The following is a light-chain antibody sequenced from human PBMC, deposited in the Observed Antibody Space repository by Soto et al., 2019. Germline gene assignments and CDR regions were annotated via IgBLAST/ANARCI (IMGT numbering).Light chain of an antibody. CDR3: CSYAGNSTYV. CDR2: EGS. J-gene: IGLJ1*01. Sequence: QSLLTQPASVSGSPGQSITISCTGTSSDVGSDNLVSWYQQHPGKAPKLMIYEGSKRPSGVSNRFSGSKSGNTASLTISGLQAEDESDYYCCSYAGNSTYVVGNGTKVTVL. CDR1: SSDVGSDNL. V-gene: IGLV2-23*01.